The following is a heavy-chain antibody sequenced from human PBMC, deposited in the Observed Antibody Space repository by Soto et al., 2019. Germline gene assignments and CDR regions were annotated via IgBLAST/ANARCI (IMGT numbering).Heavy chain of an antibody. J-gene: IGHJ4*02. CDR3: ARGPSCGGDCYLFDH. Sequence: ASVKVSCKASGYTFTSYYIHWVRQAPGQGLEWVAMINPGGGRTKNAQMFQGRVTLTRDTSAGTVDMELSSLTSDDTAVYYCARGPSCGGDCYLFDHWGQGSLVTVSS. CDR2: INPGGGRT. D-gene: IGHD2-21*02. CDR1: GYTFTSYY. V-gene: IGHV1-46*01.